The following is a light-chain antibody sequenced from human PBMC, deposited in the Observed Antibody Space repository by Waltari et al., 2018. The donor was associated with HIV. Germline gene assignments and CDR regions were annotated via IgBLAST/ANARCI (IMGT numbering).Light chain of an antibody. V-gene: IGLV3-1*01. CDR3: QAWDSRAVV. Sequence: SHELTQPPSVSVSPGQTASITCSGAKLGDKYACWYQQKPGQSPVLVIYQDNRRPSGIPERFSGSNSGNTATLTISGTQAMDEADYYCQAWDSRAVVFGGGTKLTVL. J-gene: IGLJ2*01. CDR1: KLGDKY. CDR2: QDN.